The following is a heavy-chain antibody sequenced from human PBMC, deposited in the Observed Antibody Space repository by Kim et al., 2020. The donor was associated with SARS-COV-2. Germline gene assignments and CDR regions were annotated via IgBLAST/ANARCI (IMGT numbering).Heavy chain of an antibody. Sequence: GGSLRLSCAASGFTFSDHYMDWVRQAPGKGLEWVGRTRNKANSYTTEYAASVKGRFTISRDDSKNSLYLQMNSLKTEDTAVYYCAIISGSFSYWGQGTLVTFSS. V-gene: IGHV3-72*01. CDR3: AIISGSFSY. CDR2: TRNKANSYTT. J-gene: IGHJ4*02. CDR1: GFTFSDHY. D-gene: IGHD3-10*01.